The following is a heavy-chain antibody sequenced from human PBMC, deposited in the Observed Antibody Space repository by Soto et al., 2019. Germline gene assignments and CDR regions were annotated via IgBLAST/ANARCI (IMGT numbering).Heavy chain of an antibody. V-gene: IGHV1-69*13. D-gene: IGHD6-19*01. CDR2: IIPIFGTA. CDR3: ARGIPTYSSGLNYNWFDP. Sequence: SVKVSCKASGGTFSSYAISWVRQAPGQGLEWMGGIIPIFGTANYAQKFQGRATITADESTSTAYMELSSLRSEDTAAYYCARGIPTYSSGLNYNWFDPWGQGTLVTVSS. J-gene: IGHJ5*02. CDR1: GGTFSSYA.